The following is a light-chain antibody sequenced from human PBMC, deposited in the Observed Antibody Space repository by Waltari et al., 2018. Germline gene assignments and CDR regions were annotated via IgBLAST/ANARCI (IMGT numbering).Light chain of an antibody. Sequence: QSALTQPASVSGSPGQSITISCTGTSSDVGGYNYVSWYQHHPGKAPKLMIYEVSNRPSGVSNRFSGSKSGNTASLTISGLQAEDEAHYYCSSYTSSISWVFGGGTKLTVL. CDR2: EVS. V-gene: IGLV2-14*01. J-gene: IGLJ3*02. CDR3: SSYTSSISWV. CDR1: SSDVGGYNY.